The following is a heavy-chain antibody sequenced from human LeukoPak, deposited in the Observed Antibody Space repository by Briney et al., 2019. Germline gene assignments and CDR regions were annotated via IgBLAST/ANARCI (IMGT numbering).Heavy chain of an antibody. Sequence: ASVKVSCKASGYTFTSYYMHWVRQAPGQGLEWMGIINPSGGSTSYAQKFQGRVTMTRDTSTSTVYMELSSLRPEDTAVYYCARDAPVVRGVIIAFDYWGQGTLVTVSS. CDR2: INPSGGST. V-gene: IGHV1-46*01. J-gene: IGHJ4*02. D-gene: IGHD3-10*01. CDR3: ARDAPVVRGVIIAFDY. CDR1: GYTFTSYY.